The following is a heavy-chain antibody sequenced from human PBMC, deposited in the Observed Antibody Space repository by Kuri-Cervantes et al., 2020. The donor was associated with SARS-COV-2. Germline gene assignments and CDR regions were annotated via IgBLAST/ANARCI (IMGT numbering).Heavy chain of an antibody. CDR1: GGSFSGYY. Sequence: GSLRLSCAVYGGSFSGYYWSWIRQPPGKGLEWIGEINHSGSTNYNPSLRSRVTISVDTSKNQFSLKLSSVTAAATAVYFCARGRRYALPGGLDYWGQGTLVTVSS. CDR2: INHSGST. V-gene: IGHV4-34*01. J-gene: IGHJ4*02. D-gene: IGHD3-9*01. CDR3: ARGRRYALPGGLDY.